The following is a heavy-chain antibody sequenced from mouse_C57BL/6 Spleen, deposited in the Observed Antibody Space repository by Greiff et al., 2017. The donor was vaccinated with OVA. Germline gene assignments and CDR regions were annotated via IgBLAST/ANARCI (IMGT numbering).Heavy chain of an antibody. CDR1: GYAFTNYL. CDR2: INPGSGGT. J-gene: IGHJ2*01. CDR3: ASSGRVKSFGY. D-gene: IGHD1-1*01. V-gene: IGHV1-54*01. Sequence: QVQLQQSGAELVRPGTSVKVSCKASGYAFTNYLIEWVKQRPGQGLEWIGVINPGSGGTNYNEKFKGKATLTADKSSSTAYMQLSSLTSEASGVYFWASSGRVKSFGYGGQGTTPTFSS.